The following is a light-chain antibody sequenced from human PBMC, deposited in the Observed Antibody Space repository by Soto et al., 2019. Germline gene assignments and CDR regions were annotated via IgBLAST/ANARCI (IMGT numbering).Light chain of an antibody. J-gene: IGLJ3*02. Sequence: QSVLTQPPSASGTPGQRVTISCSGSSSNIGSNTVNWYQQLPGTAPKLLIYSNNQRPSGVPDRFSGSKSGTSASLAISGLQSEDEADYYCCAFGGVLGMFGGGTKVTVL. V-gene: IGLV1-44*01. CDR1: SSNIGSNT. CDR3: CAFGGVLGM. CDR2: SNN.